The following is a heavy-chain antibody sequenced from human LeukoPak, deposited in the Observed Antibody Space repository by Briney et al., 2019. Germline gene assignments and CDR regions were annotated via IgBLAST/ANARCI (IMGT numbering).Heavy chain of an antibody. V-gene: IGHV4-34*01. CDR1: GGSFSGYY. CDR2: INHSGST. Sequence: SETLSLTCAVYGGSFSGYYWSWIRQPPGKGLEWIGEINHSGSTNYNPSLKSRVTISVGTSKNQFSLKLSSVTAADTAVYYCARGRGSGRQLGWYFDLWGRGTLVTVSS. D-gene: IGHD6-6*01. CDR3: ARGRGSGRQLGWYFDL. J-gene: IGHJ2*01.